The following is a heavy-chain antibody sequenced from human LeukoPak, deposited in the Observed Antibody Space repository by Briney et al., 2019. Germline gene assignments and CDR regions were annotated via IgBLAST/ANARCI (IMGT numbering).Heavy chain of an antibody. CDR1: GFTFSRYG. V-gene: IGHV3-23*01. CDR3: AKDHLPGIVVADRDY. D-gene: IGHD6-19*01. CDR2: ISGSGGST. J-gene: IGHJ4*02. Sequence: GGTLRLSCVASGFTFSRYGMTWVRQAPGKGLQWVSAISGSGGSTYYADSVKGRFTISRDNSKNTLYLQINGLRAEDTAVYYCAKDHLPGIVVADRDYWGQGTLVTVSS.